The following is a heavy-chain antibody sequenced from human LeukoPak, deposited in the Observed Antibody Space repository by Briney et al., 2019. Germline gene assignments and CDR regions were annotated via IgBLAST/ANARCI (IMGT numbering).Heavy chain of an antibody. Sequence: PSDTLSLTCAVSGDSISSNNWWGWIRQPPGKGLEWIGYIYYSGTTYYNPSLKSRVSMSVDTSKNQFSLKLRSVTAVDTAVYFCARASSTKVSSPLYFHHWGQGTLVTVSS. V-gene: IGHV4-28*03. CDR1: GDSISSNNW. CDR3: ARASSTKVSSPLYFHH. CDR2: IYYSGTT. D-gene: IGHD2-2*01. J-gene: IGHJ1*01.